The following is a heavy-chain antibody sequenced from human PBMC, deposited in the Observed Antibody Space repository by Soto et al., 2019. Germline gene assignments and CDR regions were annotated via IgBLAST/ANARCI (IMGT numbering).Heavy chain of an antibody. CDR3: ARAVITGSYYYGMDV. V-gene: IGHV1-69*06. CDR2: IIPIFGTA. Sequence: SVKVSCKASGGTFSSYAIGWVRQAPGQGLEWMGGIIPIFGTANYAQKFQGRVTITADKSTSTAYMELSSPRSEDTAVYYCARAVITGSYYYGMDVWGQGTTVTVSS. CDR1: GGTFSSYA. D-gene: IGHD1-20*01. J-gene: IGHJ6*02.